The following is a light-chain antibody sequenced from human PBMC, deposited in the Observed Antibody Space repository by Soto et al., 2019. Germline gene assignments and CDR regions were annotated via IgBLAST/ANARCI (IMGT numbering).Light chain of an antibody. V-gene: IGKV1-5*01. CDR1: QSISSW. CDR2: DAS. Sequence: DIQMTQSPSTLSASVGDRVTITCRASQSISSWLAWYQQKPGKAPNVLIYDASSLQSGVPSRFSGSRSGTEFTLTISSLQPDDFAIYYCQEYNSFWTFGQGTNVDIK. J-gene: IGKJ1*01. CDR3: QEYNSFWT.